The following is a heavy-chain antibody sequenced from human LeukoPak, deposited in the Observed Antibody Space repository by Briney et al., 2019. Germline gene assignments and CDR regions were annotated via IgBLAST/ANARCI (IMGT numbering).Heavy chain of an antibody. CDR1: GFTFSSYS. Sequence: GGSLRLSCAASGFTFSSYSMNWVRQAPGKGLEWVSSISSSSSYIYYADSVEGRFTISRDNAENSLYLQMNSLRAEDTAVYYCARDHYDILTGYYHFDSWGQGTLVTVSS. V-gene: IGHV3-21*01. D-gene: IGHD3-9*01. CDR3: ARDHYDILTGYYHFDS. J-gene: IGHJ4*02. CDR2: ISSSSSYI.